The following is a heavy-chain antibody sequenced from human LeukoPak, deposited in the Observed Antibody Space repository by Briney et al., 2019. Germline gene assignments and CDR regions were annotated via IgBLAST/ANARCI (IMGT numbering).Heavy chain of an antibody. Sequence: ASVKVSCKASGYTFTSYDINWVRQATGQGLEWMGWMNPNSGNTGYAQKFQGRVTMTRNTSISTAYMELSSLRSEDTAVYYCARICDSSGYYPYYFDYWGQGTLVTVSS. CDR2: MNPNSGNT. CDR1: GYTFTSYD. D-gene: IGHD3-22*01. J-gene: IGHJ4*02. V-gene: IGHV1-8*01. CDR3: ARICDSSGYYPYYFDY.